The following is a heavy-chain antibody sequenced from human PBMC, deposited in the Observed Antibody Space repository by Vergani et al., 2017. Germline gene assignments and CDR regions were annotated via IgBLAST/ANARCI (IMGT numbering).Heavy chain of an antibody. D-gene: IGHD3-10*01. CDR1: DSSIMTNPY. Sequence: QVQLQESGPGLVKPSETLTLTCDVSDSSIMTNPYWGWFRQPPGKGLEWIGCIYHSGDTHYNSSLKSRVSISIVSSSKFSLSLTPVTAADTAIYYCSRHRGSGGCFPSSYFYGMDVWGHGTTVTVSS. CDR3: SRHRGSGGCFPSSYFYGMDV. V-gene: IGHV4-38-2*01. J-gene: IGHJ6*02. CDR2: IYHSGDT.